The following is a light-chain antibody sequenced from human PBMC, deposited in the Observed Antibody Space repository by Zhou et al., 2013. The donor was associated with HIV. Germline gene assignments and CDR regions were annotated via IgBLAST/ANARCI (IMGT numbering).Light chain of an antibody. V-gene: IGKV1-33*01. J-gene: IGKJ1*01. CDR1: QDISNY. CDR3: LQHNTYPPT. Sequence: DIQMTQSPSSLSASVGDRVTITCQASQDISNYLNWYQQKPGKAPKLLIYDASNLETGVPSRFSGRGSGTDFTLTISSLQPEDFATYYCLQHNTYPPTFGQGTKVEVK. CDR2: DAS.